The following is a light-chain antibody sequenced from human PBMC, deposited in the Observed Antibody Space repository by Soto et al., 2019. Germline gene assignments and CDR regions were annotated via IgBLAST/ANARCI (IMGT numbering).Light chain of an antibody. CDR1: QSVSIY. CDR3: QQRNNWPQAIA. Sequence: ELVLPQSSATLSWSPGERAPPPCTASQSVSIYFAWYQQKPGQAPRLLLFDASNRTTGIPARFSGSGSGTDFALTISSLEPEDFAVYYCQQRNNWPQAIAFGQGTRLEIK. CDR2: DAS. J-gene: IGKJ5*01. V-gene: IGKV3-11*01.